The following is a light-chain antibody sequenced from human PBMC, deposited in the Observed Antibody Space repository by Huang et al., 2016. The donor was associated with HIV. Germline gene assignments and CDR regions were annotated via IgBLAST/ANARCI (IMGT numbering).Light chain of an antibody. CDR1: QSLLHSDGNTH. J-gene: IGKJ2*01. CDR3: MQGTHWYT. CDR2: DVS. V-gene: IGKV2-30*02. Sequence: VMVQSPLSLPVTLGQPASISCKSSQSLLHSDGNTHSPRRLIYDVSKRDSGVPDRFSGSGSGTDFTLTISRVEAEDVGVYYCMQGTHWYTFGPGTKLEI.